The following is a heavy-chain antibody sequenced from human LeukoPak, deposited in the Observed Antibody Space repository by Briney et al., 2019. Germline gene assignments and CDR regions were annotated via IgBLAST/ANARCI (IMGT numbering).Heavy chain of an antibody. J-gene: IGHJ6*03. CDR2: ISSTGGTA. D-gene: IGHD2-15*01. CDR3: TRQDCSGGSCYSDRYYMDV. Sequence: GGTLRLSCAASGFTFSSFGMSWVRQAPGKGLEWVSAISSTGGTAYYADSVKGRFTISRDDSKNTAYLQMNSLKTEDTAVYYCTRQDCSGGSCYSDRYYMDVWGKGTTVTISS. CDR1: GFTFSSFG. V-gene: IGHV3-23*01.